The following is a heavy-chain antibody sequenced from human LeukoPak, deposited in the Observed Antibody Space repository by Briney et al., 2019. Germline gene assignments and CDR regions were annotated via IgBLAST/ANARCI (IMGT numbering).Heavy chain of an antibody. CDR3: ARGERAGGWLQLPYFDY. J-gene: IGHJ4*02. Sequence: SETLSLTCTVSGGSISSYYWSWIRQPPGKGLEWIGYNYYSGSTNYNPSLKSRVTISVDTSKNQFSLKLSSVTAADTAVYYCARGERAGGWLQLPYFDYWGQGTLVTVSS. V-gene: IGHV4-59*08. CDR1: GGSISSYY. CDR2: NYYSGST. D-gene: IGHD5-24*01.